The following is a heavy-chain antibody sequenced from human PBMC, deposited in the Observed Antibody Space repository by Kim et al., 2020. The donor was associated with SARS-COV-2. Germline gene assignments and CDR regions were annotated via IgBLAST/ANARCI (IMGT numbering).Heavy chain of an antibody. CDR3: ARSVRYYDSSLGAFDY. Sequence: SVKSRFTSSRDNSNNTLYLQMNSLWPEDTAVYYCARSVRYYDSSLGAFDYWGQGTLVTVSS. D-gene: IGHD3-22*01. J-gene: IGHJ4*02. V-gene: IGHV3-66*01.